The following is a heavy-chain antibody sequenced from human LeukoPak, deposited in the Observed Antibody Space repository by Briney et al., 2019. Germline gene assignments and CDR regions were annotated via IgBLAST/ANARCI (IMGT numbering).Heavy chain of an antibody. D-gene: IGHD6-19*01. CDR1: GFTFSTYA. J-gene: IGHJ4*02. V-gene: IGHV3-23*01. CDR2: ISGSGGSS. Sequence: GGSLRLSCAASGFTFSTYAMSWVRQAPGKGLEWVSGISGSGGSSYYADSVKGRFTISRDNSQNTLYLQMNSLRAEDTAVYYCAKDDALYSSGWYVRGDFDYWGQGTLVTVSS. CDR3: AKDDALYSSGWYVRGDFDY.